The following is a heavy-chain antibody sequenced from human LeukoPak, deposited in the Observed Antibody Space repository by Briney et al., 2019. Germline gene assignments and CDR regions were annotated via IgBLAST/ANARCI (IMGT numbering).Heavy chain of an antibody. V-gene: IGHV3-23*01. J-gene: IGHJ5*02. Sequence: GGSLRLSCVGSGFTFSTYVINWVRQAPGKGLEWVSGISGRGGSTYYADSVRGRFMLSRDTSKNTLYLQMNSLTAEDTALYYCAKGAAAGLVDWFDPWGQGTLVTVSS. D-gene: IGHD6-25*01. CDR1: GFTFSTYV. CDR3: AKGAAAGLVDWFDP. CDR2: ISGRGGST.